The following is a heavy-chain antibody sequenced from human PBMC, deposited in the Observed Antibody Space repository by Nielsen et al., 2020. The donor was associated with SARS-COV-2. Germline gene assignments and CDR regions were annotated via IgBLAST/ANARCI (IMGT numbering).Heavy chain of an antibody. Sequence: GESLKISCAASGFTFSDYYMSWIRQAPGKGLEWVSYISSSGSTIYYADSVKGRLTISRDNAKNSLYLQMNSLRAEDTAVYYCARAYGTTSFHHGMDVWGQGTTVTVSS. V-gene: IGHV3-11*01. J-gene: IGHJ6*02. D-gene: IGHD1-7*01. CDR3: ARAYGTTSFHHGMDV. CDR1: GFTFSDYY. CDR2: ISSSGSTI.